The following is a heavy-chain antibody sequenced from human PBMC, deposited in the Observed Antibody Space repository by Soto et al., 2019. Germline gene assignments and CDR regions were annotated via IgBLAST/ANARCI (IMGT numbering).Heavy chain of an antibody. CDR2: ITSTSSAI. D-gene: IGHD3-3*01. V-gene: IGHV3-48*01. CDR3: ARESRFLEWLSLNWFDP. Sequence: PGGSLRLSCAASGFPFSFYSMSWVRQAPGKGLEWISYITSTSSAINYADSVRGRFTISRDNGMQSLFLHMNSLRAEDTAVYYCARESRFLEWLSLNWFDPWGQGTLVTVSS. CDR1: GFPFSFYS. J-gene: IGHJ5*02.